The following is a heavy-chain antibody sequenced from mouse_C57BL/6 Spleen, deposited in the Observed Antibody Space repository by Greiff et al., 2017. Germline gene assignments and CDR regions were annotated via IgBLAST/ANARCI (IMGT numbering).Heavy chain of an antibody. CDR2: ISYDGSN. CDR3: ARHHYGNYNFDY. D-gene: IGHD2-1*01. CDR1: GYSITSGYY. Sequence: EVKLQESGPGLVKPSQSLSLTCSVTGYSITSGYYWNWIRQFPGNKLGWMGYISYDGSNNYNPSLKNQISITRDTSKNKFFLKFNAVTTEDTATYYCARHHYGNYNFDYWGQGTTLTVSS. J-gene: IGHJ2*01. V-gene: IGHV3-6*01.